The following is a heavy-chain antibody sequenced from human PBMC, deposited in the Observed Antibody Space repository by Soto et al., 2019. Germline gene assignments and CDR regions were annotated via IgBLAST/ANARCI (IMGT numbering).Heavy chain of an antibody. Sequence: SXTLSLTCAVYGGSFSGYYWSWIRQPPGKGLEWIGEINHSGSTNYNPSLKSRVTISVDTSKNQFSLKLSSVTAADTAVYYCARMRWRTRADAFDIWGQGTMVTVSS. CDR1: GGSFSGYY. CDR2: INHSGST. V-gene: IGHV4-34*01. J-gene: IGHJ3*02. CDR3: ARMRWRTRADAFDI.